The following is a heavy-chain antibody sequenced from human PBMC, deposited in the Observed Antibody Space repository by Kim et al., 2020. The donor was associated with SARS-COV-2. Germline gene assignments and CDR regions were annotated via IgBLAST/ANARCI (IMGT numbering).Heavy chain of an antibody. D-gene: IGHD3-10*01. Sequence: SETLSLTCTVSGGSISSGSYYWGWIRQPPGKGLEWIGSIYYSGSTYYNPSLKRRVTISVDTSKNQFSLKLRSVTAADTAVYYCARQTMLRGVVIILTGGNWFDPWGQGTLVTVSS. CDR1: GGSISSGSYY. V-gene: IGHV4-39*01. CDR2: IYYSGST. J-gene: IGHJ5*02. CDR3: ARQTMLRGVVIILTGGNWFDP.